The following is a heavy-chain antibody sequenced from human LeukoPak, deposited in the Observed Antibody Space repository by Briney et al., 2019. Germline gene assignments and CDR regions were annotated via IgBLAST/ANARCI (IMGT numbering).Heavy chain of an antibody. CDR1: GYTFTGYY. CDR2: INPNSGGA. Sequence: ASVKVSCKASGYTFTGYYMHWVRQAPGQGLEWMGWINPNSGGAYSARKFQGRVTMTRDTSISTAYMELSSLTSDDTAVYFCARDRGFCSSSTCYTAFWGQGTLVTVSS. J-gene: IGHJ4*02. CDR3: ARDRGFCSSSTCYTAF. D-gene: IGHD2-2*02. V-gene: IGHV1-2*02.